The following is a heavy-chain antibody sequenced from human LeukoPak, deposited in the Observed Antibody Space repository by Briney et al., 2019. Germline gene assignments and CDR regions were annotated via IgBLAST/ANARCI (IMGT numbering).Heavy chain of an antibody. CDR1: GFTFSSYE. CDR3: ARDHRYAFDN. D-gene: IGHD5-12*01. J-gene: IGHJ4*02. CDR2: ISSSGSTI. V-gene: IGHV3-48*03. Sequence: GGSLRLSCAASGFTFSSYEMNWVRQAPGKGLEWVSYISSSGSTIYYADSVKGRFTISRDNAKNSLYLQMNSLRVEDTAVYYCARDHRYAFDNWGQGTLVTVSS.